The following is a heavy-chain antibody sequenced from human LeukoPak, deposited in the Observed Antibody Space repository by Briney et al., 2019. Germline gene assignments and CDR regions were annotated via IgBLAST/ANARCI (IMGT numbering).Heavy chain of an antibody. Sequence: PGGSLRLSRAASGFTLSSYWMSWVRQAPGKGLEWVANIKQDGSEKYYVDSVKGRFTISRDNAKNSLYLQMNSLRAEDTAVYYCARDSEGGYDYDPFFDYWGQGTLVTVSS. V-gene: IGHV3-7*01. CDR2: IKQDGSEK. J-gene: IGHJ4*02. CDR3: ARDSEGGYDYDPFFDY. D-gene: IGHD5-12*01. CDR1: GFTLSSYW.